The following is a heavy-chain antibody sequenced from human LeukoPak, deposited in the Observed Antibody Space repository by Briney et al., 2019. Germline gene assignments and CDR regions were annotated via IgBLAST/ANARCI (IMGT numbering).Heavy chain of an antibody. D-gene: IGHD1-26*01. CDR2: ISGSGGST. J-gene: IGHJ4*02. V-gene: IGHV3-23*01. Sequence: PGGSLRLSCAASGFTFSSYAMSWVRQAPGKGLEWVSAISGSGGSTYYADSVKGRFTISRDNSKNTLYLQMNSLRTEDTALYYCAQDIRPGWTGSWIDHWGRGTLVTVSS. CDR1: GFTFSSYA. CDR3: AQDIRPGWTGSWIDH.